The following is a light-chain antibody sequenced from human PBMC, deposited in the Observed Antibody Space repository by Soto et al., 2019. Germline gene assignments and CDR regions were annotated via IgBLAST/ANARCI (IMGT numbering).Light chain of an antibody. CDR3: CSYVTYSPSLV. CDR1: SGDIGGYNY. J-gene: IGLJ2*01. V-gene: IGLV2-14*01. CDR2: EDS. Sequence: QSVLTQPASVSGSPGQSITISCTGTSGDIGGYNYVSWYQQYSGQAPKVIIYEDSKRPSGVSHRFSGSKSDNTASLTISGLQPDDEADYYCCSYVTYSPSLVFGGGTKVTVL.